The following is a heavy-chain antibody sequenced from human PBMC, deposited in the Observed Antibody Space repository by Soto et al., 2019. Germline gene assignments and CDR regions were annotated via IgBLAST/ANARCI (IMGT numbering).Heavy chain of an antibody. D-gene: IGHD1-7*01. V-gene: IGHV3-33*01. CDR3: ARDHELELIMDV. Sequence: GGSLRLSCAASGFTFSSYGMHWVRQAPGKGLEWVAVIWYDGSNKYYADSVKGRFTISRDNSKNTLYLQMNSLRAEDTAVYYCARDHELELIMDVWGQGXTVTVSS. CDR1: GFTFSSYG. J-gene: IGHJ6*02. CDR2: IWYDGSNK.